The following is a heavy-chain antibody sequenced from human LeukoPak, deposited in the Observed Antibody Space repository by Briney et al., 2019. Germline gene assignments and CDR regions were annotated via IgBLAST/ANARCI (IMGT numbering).Heavy chain of an antibody. CDR2: ISGSGGIT. CDR3: AKVPTDYENSGPVD. D-gene: IGHD3-22*01. Sequence: GGSLRLSCAASGFTFRSYAMSWVRQAPGKGLEWVSGISGSGGITYYAESLRGRSTISRDNSKNTLYLQMNSLRAEDTAMYYCAKVPTDYENSGPVDWGQGTQVTVS. CDR1: GFTFRSYA. V-gene: IGHV3-23*01. J-gene: IGHJ4*02.